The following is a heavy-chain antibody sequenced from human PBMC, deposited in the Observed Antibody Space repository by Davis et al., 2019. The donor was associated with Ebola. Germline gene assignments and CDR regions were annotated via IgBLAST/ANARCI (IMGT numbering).Heavy chain of an antibody. CDR2: IYYSGST. CDR3: ARVPYYYDSSGYYGLGGWFDP. Sequence: SETLSLTCTVSGGSISSYYWSWIRQPPGKGLEWIGYIYYSGSTNYNPSLKSRVTISVDTSKNQFSLKLSSVTAADTAVYYCARVPYYYDSSGYYGLGGWFDPWGQGTLVTVSS. V-gene: IGHV4-59*01. J-gene: IGHJ5*02. CDR1: GGSISSYY. D-gene: IGHD3-22*01.